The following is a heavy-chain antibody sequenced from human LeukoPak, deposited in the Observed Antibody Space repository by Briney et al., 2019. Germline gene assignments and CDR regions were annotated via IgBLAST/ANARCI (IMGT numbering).Heavy chain of an antibody. CDR2: ISGSGGST. J-gene: IGHJ1*01. CDR3: AKAVAYCGGDCYSPEYFQH. V-gene: IGHV3-23*01. CDR1: GFSFSYG. Sequence: GGSLRLSCVASGFSFSYGMNWVRQAPGKGLEWVSAISGSGGSTYYADSVKGRFTISRDNSKNTLYLQMNSLRAEDTAVYYCAKAVAYCGGDCYSPEYFQHWGQGTLVTVSS. D-gene: IGHD2-21*02.